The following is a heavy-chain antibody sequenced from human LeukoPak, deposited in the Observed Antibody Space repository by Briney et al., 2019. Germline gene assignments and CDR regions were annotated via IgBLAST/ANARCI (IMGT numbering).Heavy chain of an antibody. D-gene: IGHD5/OR15-5a*01. CDR3: IREKNRELGGEAIVWGAPYDF. V-gene: IGHV3-23*01. CDR1: GFTFSSYA. CDR2: ISGSGGST. J-gene: IGHJ4*02. Sequence: GGSLRLSCAASGFTFSSYAMSWVRQAPGKGLEWVSAISGSGGSTYYADSVKGRFSISRDNSKNTLYLQMNSLRAEDTAIYYCIREKNRELGGEAIVWGAPYDFWGQGTGVVVSS.